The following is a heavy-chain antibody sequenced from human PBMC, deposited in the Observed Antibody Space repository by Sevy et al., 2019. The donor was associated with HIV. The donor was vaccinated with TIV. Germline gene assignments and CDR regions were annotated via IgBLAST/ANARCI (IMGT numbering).Heavy chain of an antibody. J-gene: IGHJ4*02. CDR2: SRKKANGYTT. D-gene: IGHD3-22*01. CDR1: GFTFNDHY. Sequence: GGSLRLSCVASGFTFNDHYMDWVRQAPGKGLEWVGRSRKKANGYTTEYAASVKGRFTVSRDDSKNSVYLQMNSLKTDDTAVYYCARSDSSGYSSLDYWGQGTLVTVSS. V-gene: IGHV3-72*01. CDR3: ARSDSSGYSSLDY.